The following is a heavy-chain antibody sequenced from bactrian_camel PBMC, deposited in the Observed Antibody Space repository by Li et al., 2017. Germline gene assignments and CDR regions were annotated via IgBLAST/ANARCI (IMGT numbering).Heavy chain of an antibody. V-gene: IGHV3S1*01. CDR1: GYTFNTYS. J-gene: IGHJ6*01. D-gene: IGHD2*01. CDR3: AADVDPCVVVSDTFIKIGI. Sequence: HVQLVESGGGSALAGGYVRLSCAASGYTFNTYSWFRQVPGKERDGIVLILSDDNTTYYADAVKGRFTVSYDSAKHTVYLQMISLRPEDTAMYYCAADVDPCVVVSDTFIKIGIWSQGTQVTVS. CDR2: ILSDDNTT.